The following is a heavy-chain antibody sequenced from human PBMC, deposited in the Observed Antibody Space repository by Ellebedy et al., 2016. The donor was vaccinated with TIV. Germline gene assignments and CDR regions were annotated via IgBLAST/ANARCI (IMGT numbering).Heavy chain of an antibody. V-gene: IGHV3-7*01. CDR2: TKQDGSEK. CDR1: GFTFSTYW. J-gene: IGHJ4*02. D-gene: IGHD2-2*02. Sequence: GESLKISCAASGFTFSTYWMGWVRQAAGKGLEWVANTKQDGSEKYYVDSVMGRFTISRDNAKNSLYLQMNSLRADDTAVYYCARSPYTGYSDLGFDYWGQGSLVTVSS. CDR3: ARSPYTGYSDLGFDY.